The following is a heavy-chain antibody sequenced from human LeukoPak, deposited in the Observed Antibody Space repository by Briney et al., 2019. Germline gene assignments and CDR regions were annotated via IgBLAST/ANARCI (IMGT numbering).Heavy chain of an antibody. J-gene: IGHJ4*02. CDR2: MNPNSGNT. D-gene: IGHD3-10*01. Sequence: GASVKVSCKASGYTFTSYGISWVRQATGQGLEWMGWMNPNSGNTGYAQKFQGRVTMTRNTSISTAYMELSSLRSEDTAVYYCARAGLWFGEYRFDYWGQGTLVTVSS. CDR1: GYTFTSYG. CDR3: ARAGLWFGEYRFDY. V-gene: IGHV1-8*02.